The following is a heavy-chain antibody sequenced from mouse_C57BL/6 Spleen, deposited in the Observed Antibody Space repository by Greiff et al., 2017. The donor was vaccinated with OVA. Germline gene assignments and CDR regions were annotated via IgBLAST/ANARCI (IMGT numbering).Heavy chain of an antibody. Sequence: EVQRVESEGGLVQPGSSMKLSCTASGFTFSDYYMAWVRQVPEKGLEWVANINYDGSSTYYLDSLKSRFIISRDNAKNILYLQMSSLKSEDTATYYCARDGVRRGYFDYWGQGTTLTVSS. D-gene: IGHD2-14*01. CDR3: ARDGVRRGYFDY. J-gene: IGHJ2*01. CDR2: INYDGSST. V-gene: IGHV5-16*01. CDR1: GFTFSDYY.